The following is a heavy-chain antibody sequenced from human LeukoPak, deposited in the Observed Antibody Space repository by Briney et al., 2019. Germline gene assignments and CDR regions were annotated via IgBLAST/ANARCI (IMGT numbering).Heavy chain of an antibody. V-gene: IGHV3-7*01. CDR2: INEDGSEK. Sequence: GGPLRLSCAASGFTFSRYWMSWVRQVPGKGLEWVASINEDGSEKYYVDSVKGRFTISRDNTKNSLFLQMNSLRAEDTAVYYCVRGRSNFRYWGQGTLVTVSS. D-gene: IGHD1-26*01. CDR1: GFTFSRYW. J-gene: IGHJ4*02. CDR3: VRGRSNFRY.